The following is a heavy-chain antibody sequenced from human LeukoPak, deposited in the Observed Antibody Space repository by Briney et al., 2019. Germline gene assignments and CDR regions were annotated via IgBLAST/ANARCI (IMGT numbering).Heavy chain of an antibody. CDR1: GGSFSGYY. CDR3: ARELAGYSYGYYYYYMDV. Sequence: SETLSLACAVYGGSFSGYYWSWIRQPPGKGLEWIGEINHSGSTNYNPSLKSRVTISVDTSKNQFSLKLSSVTAADTAVYYCARELAGYSYGYYYYYMDVWGKGTTVTVSS. CDR2: INHSGST. V-gene: IGHV4-34*01. D-gene: IGHD5-18*01. J-gene: IGHJ6*03.